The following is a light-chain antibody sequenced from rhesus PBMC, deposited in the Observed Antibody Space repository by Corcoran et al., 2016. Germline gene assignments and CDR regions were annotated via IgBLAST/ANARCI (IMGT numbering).Light chain of an antibody. CDR2: EVS. CDR3: SSDAGSNTYI. Sequence: QAALTQPRSVSGSPGQSVTISCTGTSSDIGGYKYVSWYQQHPGTAPKLMIYEVSKRPSGVSDRFSGSKSGNTASLTISGLQAEDEADYYCSSDAGSNTYIFGAGTRLTVL. V-gene: IGLV2-32*02. J-gene: IGLJ1*01. CDR1: SSDIGGYKY.